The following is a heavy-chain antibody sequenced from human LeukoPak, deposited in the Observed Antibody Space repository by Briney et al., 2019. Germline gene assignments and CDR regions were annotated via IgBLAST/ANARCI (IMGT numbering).Heavy chain of an antibody. CDR3: AKRFYCSSTSCSRRSFDY. J-gene: IGHJ4*02. D-gene: IGHD2-2*01. CDR2: ISGSGGST. V-gene: IGHV3-23*01. Sequence: PGGSLRLSCAASGFTFSSYAMGWVRQAPGKGLEWVSAISGSGGSTYYADSVKGRFTISRDNSKNTLYLQMNSLRAEDTAVYYCAKRFYCSSTSCSRRSFDYWGQGTLVTVSS. CDR1: GFTFSSYA.